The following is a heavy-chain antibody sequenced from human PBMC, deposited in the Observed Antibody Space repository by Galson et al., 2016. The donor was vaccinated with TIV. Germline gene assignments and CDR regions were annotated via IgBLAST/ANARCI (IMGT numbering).Heavy chain of an antibody. CDR3: AKGGYTRSSEAHAFHI. J-gene: IGHJ3*02. CDR1: GFTFSSHA. CDR2: ISGSGGVT. Sequence: SLRLSCAASGFTFSSHAMSWVRQAPGKGLEWVSAISGSGGVTHYADSVKGRFTISRDNSKNTRHLQMNSLSAEDTAVYYCAKGGYTRSSEAHAFHIWGQGTMVTVSS. V-gene: IGHV3-23*01. D-gene: IGHD6-25*01.